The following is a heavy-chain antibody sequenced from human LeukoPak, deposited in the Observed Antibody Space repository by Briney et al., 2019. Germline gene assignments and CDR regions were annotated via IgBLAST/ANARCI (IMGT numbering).Heavy chain of an antibody. CDR1: GYTFTSYY. CDR3: ARDSLYGVVDY. Sequence: ASVKVSCKTSGYTFTSYYIHWERQAPGQGLEWMGIINPSGGSTSYTQKFQGRVTMTRDTSTSTVYMYLSSLRSEDTAVYYCARDSLYGVVDYWGQGTLVTVSS. V-gene: IGHV1-46*01. D-gene: IGHD4-17*01. J-gene: IGHJ4*02. CDR2: INPSGGST.